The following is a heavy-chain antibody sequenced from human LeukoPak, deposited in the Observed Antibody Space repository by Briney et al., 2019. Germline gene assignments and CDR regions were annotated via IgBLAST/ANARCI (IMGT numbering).Heavy chain of an antibody. CDR2: ISGSGGGT. Sequence: GGSLRLSCAASGFTFRSYDMHWVRQAPGKGLEWVSTISGSGGGTYYADSVKGRFTISRDNSKNTLYLQMNSLRAEDTAVYYCAKSKGWIPYVDYWGQGTLVTVSS. D-gene: IGHD2-2*03. CDR1: GFTFRSYD. J-gene: IGHJ4*02. V-gene: IGHV3-23*01. CDR3: AKSKGWIPYVDY.